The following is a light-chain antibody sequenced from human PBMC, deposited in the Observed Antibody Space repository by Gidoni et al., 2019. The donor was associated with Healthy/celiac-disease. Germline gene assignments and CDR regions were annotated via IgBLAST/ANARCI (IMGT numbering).Light chain of an antibody. J-gene: IGKJ1*01. V-gene: IGKV3-20*01. CDR3: QQYLSFWT. Sequence: EIVLTQSLGTLSLSPGERATLSCRASQSVSSYLAWYQQKPGQAPRLLIYAASNRATGIPDRFSGSGSGTDFTLTISRLEPEDFAVYYCQQYLSFWTFGQGTKVEIK. CDR1: QSVSSY. CDR2: AAS.